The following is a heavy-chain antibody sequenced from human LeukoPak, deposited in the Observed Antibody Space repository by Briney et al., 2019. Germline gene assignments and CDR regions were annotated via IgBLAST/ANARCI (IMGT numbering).Heavy chain of an antibody. D-gene: IGHD6-13*01. Sequence: SETLSLTCTVSGGSISSSSYYWGWIRQPPGKGLEWIGSIYYSGSTYYNPSLKSRVTISVDKSKNEFYLKVNSVTAADTAVYYCARSSSLNWFDPWGQGTLVTVSS. CDR3: ARSSSLNWFDP. J-gene: IGHJ5*02. CDR2: IYYSGST. CDR1: GGSISSSSYY. V-gene: IGHV4-39*07.